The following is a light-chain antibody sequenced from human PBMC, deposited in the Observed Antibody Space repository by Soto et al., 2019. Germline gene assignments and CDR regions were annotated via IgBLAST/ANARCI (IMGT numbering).Light chain of an antibody. V-gene: IGKV3D-20*02. CDR2: GAS. Sequence: EIVLTQSPGTLSLSPGERATLSCRASQSVSSSYLTWYQQKPGQAPRLLIYGASNRATGIPDRFSGSGSGTDFTLTISRLEPEDFAVYYCQQRSDWPPTFGQGTKVDIK. CDR3: QQRSDWPPT. J-gene: IGKJ1*01. CDR1: QSVSSSY.